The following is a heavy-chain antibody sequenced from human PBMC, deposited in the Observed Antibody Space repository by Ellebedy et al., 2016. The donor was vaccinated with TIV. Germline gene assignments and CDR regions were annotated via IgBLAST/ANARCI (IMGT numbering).Heavy chain of an antibody. CDR3: ARVAGSLD. CDR1: GFTFDDYA. CDR2: ISSSSSTI. Sequence: GGSLRLXXAASGFTFDDYAMHWVRQAPGKGLEWVSYISSSSSTIYYADSVKGRFTISRDNAKNSLYLQMNSLRAEDTAVYYCARVAGSLDWGQGTLVTVSS. V-gene: IGHV3-48*04. J-gene: IGHJ4*02.